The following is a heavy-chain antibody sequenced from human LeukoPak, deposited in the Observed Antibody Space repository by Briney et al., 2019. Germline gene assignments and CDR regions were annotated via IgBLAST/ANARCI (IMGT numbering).Heavy chain of an antibody. J-gene: IGHJ5*02. CDR1: GFTFTSYA. V-gene: IGHV3-23*01. CDR2: ISDSGGRT. D-gene: IGHD5-12*01. Sequence: PGGSLRLSCAASGFTFTSYAMSWVRQAPGKGLECVSTISDSGGRTYYADSVKGRFTISRDNSKNTLYLQMNSLRAEDTAVYYCAKDRSGYAITTVFDPWGQGTLVTVSS. CDR3: AKDRSGYAITTVFDP.